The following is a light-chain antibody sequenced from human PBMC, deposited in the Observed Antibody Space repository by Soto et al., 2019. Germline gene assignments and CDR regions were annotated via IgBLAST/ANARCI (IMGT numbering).Light chain of an antibody. Sequence: QSVLTQPASVSGSPGQSITISCTGTSSDVGAYEYVSWYQQRPGKAPKYLIYEVRYRPSRVSDRLYGSKSGTTESLTISGLQAEDEADYYCSSYTTTDPYVFGTGNKVTVL. V-gene: IGLV2-14*01. CDR3: SSYTTTDPYV. CDR2: EVR. CDR1: SSDVGAYEY. J-gene: IGLJ1*01.